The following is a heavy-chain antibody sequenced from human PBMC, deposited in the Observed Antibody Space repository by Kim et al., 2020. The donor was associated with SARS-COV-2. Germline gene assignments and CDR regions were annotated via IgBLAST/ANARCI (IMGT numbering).Heavy chain of an antibody. CDR2: ISYDGSNK. D-gene: IGHD6-19*01. J-gene: IGHJ4*01. Sequence: GGSLRLSCAASGFTFSSYAMHWVRQAPGKGLEWVAVISYDGSNKYYADSVKGRFTISRDNSKNTLYMQMNSLRAEDTSVYYCARMGVKKAVAGYYFDYWG. V-gene: IGHV3-30-3*01. CDR1: GFTFSSYA. CDR3: ARMGVKKAVAGYYFDY.